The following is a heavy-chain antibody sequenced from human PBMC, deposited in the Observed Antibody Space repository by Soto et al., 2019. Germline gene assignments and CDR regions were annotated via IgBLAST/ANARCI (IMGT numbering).Heavy chain of an antibody. Sequence: GGSLRLSCAASGFTFDDYAMHWVRQAPGKGLEWVSGISWNSGSIGYADSVKGRFTISRDNAKNSLYLQMNGLRAEDTALYYCAKDRDFWSAGYYIFDYWGQGTLVTVSS. CDR3: AKDRDFWSAGYYIFDY. CDR2: ISWNSGSI. V-gene: IGHV3-9*01. J-gene: IGHJ4*02. D-gene: IGHD3-3*01. CDR1: GFTFDDYA.